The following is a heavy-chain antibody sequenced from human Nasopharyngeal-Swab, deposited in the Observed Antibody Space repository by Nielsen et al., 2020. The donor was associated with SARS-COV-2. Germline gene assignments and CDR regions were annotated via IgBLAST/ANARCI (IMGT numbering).Heavy chain of an antibody. V-gene: IGHV3-15*07. Sequence: WILQPPGKGLEWVGRIKSKTDGGTTDYAAPVKGRFTISRDDSKNTLYLQMNSLKTEDTAVYYCTTDLGSSGFDYRGQGTLVTVSS. CDR3: TTDLGSSGFDY. J-gene: IGHJ4*02. D-gene: IGHD7-27*01. CDR2: IKSKTDGGTT.